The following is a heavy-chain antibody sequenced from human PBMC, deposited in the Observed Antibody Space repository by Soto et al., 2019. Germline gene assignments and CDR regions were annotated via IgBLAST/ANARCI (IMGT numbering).Heavy chain of an antibody. CDR3: ARDYVYWSGYYEDADDAFDI. V-gene: IGHV3-7*01. CDR2: IKQDGSEK. J-gene: IGHJ3*02. Sequence: LRICCASCGCAVLSYGLSLAHKTPGKGLEWVANIKQDGSEKYYVDSVKGRFTISRDNAKNSLYLQMNSLRAEDTAVYYCARDYVYWSGYYEDADDAFDIWGHGTMVTVSS. D-gene: IGHD3-3*01. CDR1: GCAVLSYG.